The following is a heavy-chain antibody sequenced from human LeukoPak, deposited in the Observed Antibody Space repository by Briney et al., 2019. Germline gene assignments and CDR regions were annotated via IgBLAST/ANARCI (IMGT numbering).Heavy chain of an antibody. CDR1: EFTFSSYS. V-gene: IGHV3-64*01. CDR2: ISSNGGST. CDR3: ARTRVSSWNFVYYYYYMDV. J-gene: IGHJ6*03. Sequence: PGGSLRLSCAASEFTFSSYSMHWVRQAPGKGLEYVSTISSNGGSTYYANSVKGRFTISRDNSKNTLYLQMGSLRADDMAVYYCARTRVSSWNFVYYYYYMDVWGKGTTVTVSS. D-gene: IGHD1-7*01.